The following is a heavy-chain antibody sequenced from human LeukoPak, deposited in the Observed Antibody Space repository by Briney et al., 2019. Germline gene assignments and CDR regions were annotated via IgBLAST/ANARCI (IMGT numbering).Heavy chain of an antibody. D-gene: IGHD5-24*01. CDR1: GYTFTDHY. CDR2: VNPNSGVT. Sequence: ASVTVSFKASGYTFTDHYMHWGRQAPGHGLGWMGCVNPNSGVTDSAQTFQGRVTLTRDTSISTAYLEVSRLTSDDTAVYYCARRRVDGYNYYFDFWGQGTLVTVSS. V-gene: IGHV1-2*02. J-gene: IGHJ4*02. CDR3: ARRRVDGYNYYFDF.